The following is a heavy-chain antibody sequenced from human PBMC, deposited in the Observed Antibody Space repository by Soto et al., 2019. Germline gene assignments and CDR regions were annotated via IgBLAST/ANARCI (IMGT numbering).Heavy chain of an antibody. CDR3: ARGRTIVVVPADRMEGIDY. D-gene: IGHD2-2*01. CDR1: GGSFSGYY. Sequence: SETLSLTCAVYGGSFSGYYWSWIRQPPGRGLEWIGEINHSGSTNYNPSLKSRVTISVDTSKNQFSLKLSSVTAADTAVYYCARGRTIVVVPADRMEGIDYWGQGTLVTVSS. J-gene: IGHJ4*02. CDR2: INHSGST. V-gene: IGHV4-34*01.